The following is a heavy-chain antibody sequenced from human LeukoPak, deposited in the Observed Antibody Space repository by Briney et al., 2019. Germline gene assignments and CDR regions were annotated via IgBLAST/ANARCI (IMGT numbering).Heavy chain of an antibody. Sequence: SETLSLACTVSGGSISSSSYYWGWIRQPPGKGLEWIGSIYYSGSTYYNPSLKSRVTISVDTSKNQFSLKLSSVTAADTAVYYCARRGDSSGTLPSGFDYWGQGTLVTVSS. CDR3: ARRGDSSGTLPSGFDY. CDR1: GGSISSSSYY. V-gene: IGHV4-39*01. CDR2: IYYSGST. D-gene: IGHD3-22*01. J-gene: IGHJ4*02.